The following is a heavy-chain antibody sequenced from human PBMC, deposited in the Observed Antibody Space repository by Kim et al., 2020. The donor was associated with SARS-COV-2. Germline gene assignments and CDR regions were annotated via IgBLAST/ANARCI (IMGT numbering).Heavy chain of an antibody. D-gene: IGHD3-22*01. J-gene: IGHJ4*02. CDR3: AKDGSYDYYDSSGYGY. V-gene: IGHV3-30*18. Sequence: GGSLRLSCAASGFTFSSYGMHWVRQAPGKGLEWVAVISYDGSNKYYADSVKGRFTISRDNSKNTLYLQMNSLRAEDTAVYYCAKDGSYDYYDSSGYGYWGQGTLVADS. CDR1: GFTFSSYG. CDR2: ISYDGSNK.